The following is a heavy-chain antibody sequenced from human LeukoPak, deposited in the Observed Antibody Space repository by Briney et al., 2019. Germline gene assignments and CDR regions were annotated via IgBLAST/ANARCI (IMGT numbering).Heavy chain of an antibody. CDR2: IYTSGST. D-gene: IGHD6-6*01. V-gene: IGHV4-4*07. Sequence: PSETLSLTCTVSGGSISSYYWSWIRQPAGKGLEWIGRIYTSGSTNYNPSLKSRVTMSVDTSKSQFSPKLSSVTAADTAVYYCARVVYSSSIAAQQKYYYYYYMDVWGKGTTVTVSS. CDR3: ARVVYSSSIAAQQKYYYYYYMDV. CDR1: GGSISSYY. J-gene: IGHJ6*03.